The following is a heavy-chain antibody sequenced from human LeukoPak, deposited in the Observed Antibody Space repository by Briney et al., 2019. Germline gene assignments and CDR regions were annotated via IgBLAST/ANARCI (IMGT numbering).Heavy chain of an antibody. CDR2: ISTSSSFI. CDR3: ARDIWAGPTHYMDV. J-gene: IGHJ6*03. V-gene: IGHV3-21*01. D-gene: IGHD3/OR15-3a*01. Sequence: GGSLRLSCAASGFTFSSYEMNWVRQAPGKGLEWVSFISTSSSFIYYADSMKGRFTISRDNAKNSLYLQMNSLRAGDTAVYYCARDIWAGPTHYMDVWGKGTTVTVSS. CDR1: GFTFSSYE.